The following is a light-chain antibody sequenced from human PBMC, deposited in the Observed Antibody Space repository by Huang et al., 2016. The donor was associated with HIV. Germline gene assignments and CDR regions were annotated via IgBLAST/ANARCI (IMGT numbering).Light chain of an antibody. CDR3: QQRSNWPPIT. J-gene: IGKJ3*01. V-gene: IGKV3-11*01. CDR2: DAA. CDR1: QSVSNY. Sequence: EIVLTQSPATLSLSPGERATLSCRASQSVSNYLAWYQQKPGLAPRLLIYDAANRATGIPARFSGSGSGTDFTRTISSLEPEDFAIYYCQQRSNWPPITFGRGTKVDIK.